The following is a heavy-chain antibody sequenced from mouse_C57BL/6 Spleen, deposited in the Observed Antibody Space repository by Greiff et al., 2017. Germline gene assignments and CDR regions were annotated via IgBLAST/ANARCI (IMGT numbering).Heavy chain of an antibody. CDR1: GYTFTDYY. D-gene: IGHD4-1*01. CDR3: ARNWVGY. V-gene: IGHV1-26*01. Sequence: VQLQQSGPELVKPGASVKISCKASGYTFTDYYMNWVKQSHGKSLEWIGDINPNNGGTSYNQKFKGKATLTVDKSSSTAYMELRSLTSEDSAVYYCARNWVGYWGQGTTLTVSS. J-gene: IGHJ2*01. CDR2: INPNNGGT.